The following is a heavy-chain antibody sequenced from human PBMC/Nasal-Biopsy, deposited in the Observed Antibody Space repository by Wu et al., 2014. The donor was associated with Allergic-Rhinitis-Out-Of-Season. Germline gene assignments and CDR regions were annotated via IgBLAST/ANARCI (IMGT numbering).Heavy chain of an antibody. D-gene: IGHD3-22*01. CDR2: IRYDGRIK. CDR1: GFIFSDYG. V-gene: IGHV3-30*02. CDR3: AKDLTDLHDSTRGAFDF. J-gene: IGHJ3*01. Sequence: LRLSCAASGFIFSDYGMHWVRQAPGKGLEWVSFIRYDGRIKYSADSVKGRFTISRDNSKNTVYLQMNSLRPEDTAVYYCAKDLTDLHDSTRGAFDFWGQGT.